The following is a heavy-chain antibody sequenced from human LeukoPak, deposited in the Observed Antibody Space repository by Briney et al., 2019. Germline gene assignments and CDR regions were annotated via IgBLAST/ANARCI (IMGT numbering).Heavy chain of an antibody. CDR2: ISSSSSTI. J-gene: IGHJ4*02. D-gene: IGHD3-10*01. V-gene: IGHV3-48*01. CDR3: ARGRLLWFGELGY. Sequence: AGGSLRLSCAASGFTFSSYSMNWVRQAPGKGLEWVSYISSSSSTIYYADSVKGRFTISRGNAKNSLYLQMNSLRAEDTAVYYCARGRLLWFGELGYWGQGTLVTVSS. CDR1: GFTFSSYS.